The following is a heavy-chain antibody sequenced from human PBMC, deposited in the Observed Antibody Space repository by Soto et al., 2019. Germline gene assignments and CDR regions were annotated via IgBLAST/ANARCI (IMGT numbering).Heavy chain of an antibody. V-gene: IGHV3-23*01. Sequence: VGSLRLSCAASGFTFSSYAMSWVRQAPGKGLEWVSGISGGGGSTYYADSVKGRFTISRDNSKNTLYLQMNSLRVADTAVYYCAKDSAPYPAAHYYWGQGTLVTVSS. D-gene: IGHD2-2*01. CDR3: AKDSAPYPAAHYY. J-gene: IGHJ4*02. CDR1: GFTFSSYA. CDR2: ISGGGGST.